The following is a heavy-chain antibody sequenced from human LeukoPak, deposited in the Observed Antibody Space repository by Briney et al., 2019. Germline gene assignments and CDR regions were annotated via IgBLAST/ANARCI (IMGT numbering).Heavy chain of an antibody. CDR1: GGTFSSYA. CDR3: ARNQYYYGSGYYFDY. Sequence: ASVKVSCKASGGTFSSYAISWVRQAPGQGLEWMGGIIPIFGTANYAQKFQGRVMITTDESTSTAYMELSSLRSEDTAVYYCARNQYYYGSGYYFDYWGQGTLVTVSS. V-gene: IGHV1-69*05. CDR2: IIPIFGTA. D-gene: IGHD3-10*01. J-gene: IGHJ4*02.